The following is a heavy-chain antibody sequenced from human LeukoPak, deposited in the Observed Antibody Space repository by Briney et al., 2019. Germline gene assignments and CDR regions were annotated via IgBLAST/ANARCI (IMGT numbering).Heavy chain of an antibody. D-gene: IGHD6-6*01. CDR1: GFTFSSYA. Sequence: PGGSLRLSCAASGFTFSSYAMSWVRQAPGKGLEWVSAISGSGGSTYYADSVKGRFTISRDNSKNTLYLQMNSLRAGDTAVYYCAKDGLIAARPYYFDYWGQGTLVTVSS. V-gene: IGHV3-23*01. J-gene: IGHJ4*02. CDR2: ISGSGGST. CDR3: AKDGLIAARPYYFDY.